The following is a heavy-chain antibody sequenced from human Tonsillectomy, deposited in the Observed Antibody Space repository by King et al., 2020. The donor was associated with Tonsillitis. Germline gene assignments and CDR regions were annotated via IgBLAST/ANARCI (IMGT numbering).Heavy chain of an antibody. CDR2: ISYDGSNK. Sequence: VQLVESGGGVVQPGRSLRLSCEASGFDFSNYAMNWVRQAPGKGLEWVAAISYDGSNKQYGDSVKGRFTVSRDNSKNTVYLQLNSLRAEETAVYYCGREQLLGQLSNPVDDWGQGTLVTVSS. D-gene: IGHD3-16*02. CDR3: GREQLLGQLSNPVDD. V-gene: IGHV3-30*04. J-gene: IGHJ4*02. CDR1: GFDFSNYA.